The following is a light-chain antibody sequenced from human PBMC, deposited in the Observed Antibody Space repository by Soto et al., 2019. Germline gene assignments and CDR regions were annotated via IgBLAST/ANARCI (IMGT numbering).Light chain of an antibody. CDR3: QQFAISPWT. Sequence: LTQSPSSLSASVGDRVTITCRASQGISSYLAWYQQRPGQAPRLVIYGASRRATGFPDRFSGGGSGTDFTLTISRLEPEDFAVYYCQQFAISPWTFGQGTKVEIK. V-gene: IGKV3-20*01. J-gene: IGKJ1*01. CDR2: GAS. CDR1: QGISSY.